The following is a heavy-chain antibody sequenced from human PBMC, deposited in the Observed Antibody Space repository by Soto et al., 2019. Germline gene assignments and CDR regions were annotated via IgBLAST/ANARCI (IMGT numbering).Heavy chain of an antibody. V-gene: IGHV4-30-4*01. J-gene: IGHJ6*02. CDR3: ARAYDSSGYYWANYGMDA. Sequence: SETLSLTCTVSGGSISSGDYYWSWIRQPPGKGLEWIGYIYYSGSTYYNPSLKSRVTISVDTSKDQFSLKLSSVTAADTAVYYCARAYDSSGYYWANYGMDAWGQGSTVTVSS. D-gene: IGHD3-22*01. CDR1: GGSISSGDYY. CDR2: IYYSGST.